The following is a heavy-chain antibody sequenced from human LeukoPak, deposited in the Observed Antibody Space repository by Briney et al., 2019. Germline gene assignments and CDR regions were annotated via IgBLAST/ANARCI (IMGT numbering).Heavy chain of an antibody. CDR1: GFTVSSNY. CDR2: IYSGGST. Sequence: PGGSLRLSCAASGFTVSSNYMSWVRQAPGKGLERVSVIYSGGSTYYADSVKGRFTISRDNSKNTLYLQMNSLRAEDTAVYYCAKVLAYYFDYWGQGTLVTVSS. J-gene: IGHJ4*02. V-gene: IGHV3-53*01. CDR3: AKVLAYYFDY.